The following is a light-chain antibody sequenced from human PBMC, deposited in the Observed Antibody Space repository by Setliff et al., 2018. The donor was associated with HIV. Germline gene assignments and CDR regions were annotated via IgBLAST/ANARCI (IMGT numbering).Light chain of an antibody. CDR1: SSDIGGYNF. Sequence: QSALTQPASMSGSPGQSITISCTGTSSDIGGYNFVSWYQHHPGKAPKLMIYEVTNRPSGVSNRFSGSKSGNTASLTISGLQADDEADYYCSSYTSSSPYVFGTGTKVTVL. CDR2: EVT. CDR3: SSYTSSSPYV. J-gene: IGLJ1*01. V-gene: IGLV2-14*01.